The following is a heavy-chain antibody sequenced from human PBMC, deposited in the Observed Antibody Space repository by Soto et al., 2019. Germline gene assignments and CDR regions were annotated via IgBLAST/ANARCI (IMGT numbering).Heavy chain of an antibody. CDR1: GYTFSNYA. D-gene: IGHD4-17*01. CDR2: IIPIFGTA. J-gene: IGHJ3*02. V-gene: IGHV1-69*13. Sequence: QVPLVQSGAEVKKPGASVRVSCKASGYTFSNYAISWVRQAPGQGLEWMGGIIPIFGTANYAQKFQGRVTITADESTSTAYMELSSLRSEDTAVYYCARDDGDAAFDIWGQGTMVTVSS. CDR3: ARDDGDAAFDI.